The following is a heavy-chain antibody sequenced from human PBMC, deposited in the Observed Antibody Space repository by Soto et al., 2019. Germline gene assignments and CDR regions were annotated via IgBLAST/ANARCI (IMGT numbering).Heavy chain of an antibody. CDR1: GGSISSSSYY. Sequence: QLLESGPGLVKPSETLSLTCTVSGGSISSSSYYWGWIRQPPGKGLEWIGSIYYSGSTYYNPSLKSRVTISVDTSKNQFSLKLSSVTAADTAVYYCATGYCSGGGCYSQDWFDPWGQGTLVTVSS. V-gene: IGHV4-39*01. CDR2: IYYSGST. D-gene: IGHD2-15*01. CDR3: ATGYCSGGGCYSQDWFDP. J-gene: IGHJ5*02.